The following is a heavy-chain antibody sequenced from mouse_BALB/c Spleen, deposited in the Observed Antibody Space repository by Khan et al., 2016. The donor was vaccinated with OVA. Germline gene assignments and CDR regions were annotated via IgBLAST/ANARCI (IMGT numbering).Heavy chain of an antibody. D-gene: IGHD1-1*01. CDR3: TRAGYGSLAN. CDR1: GYMFTSYW. CDR2: INPSSGYT. V-gene: IGHV1-7*01. J-gene: IGHJ3*01. Sequence: QVQLQQSGAELAKPGASVKMSCKASGYMFTSYWMNWVKQRPGQGLEWIGYINPSSGYTEYNQKFKDKATLTADNSSGTAYMQLSSLTSEDSAFFDSTRAGYGSLANWGGGTLVTVSA.